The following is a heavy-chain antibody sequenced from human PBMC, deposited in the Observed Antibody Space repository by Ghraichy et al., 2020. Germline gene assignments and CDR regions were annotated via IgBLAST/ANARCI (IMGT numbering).Heavy chain of an antibody. CDR3: ARRWAGTFDV. CDR1: GDSVSSDSTS. CDR2: TLYRSKWYN. V-gene: IGHV6-1*01. D-gene: IGHD1-26*01. J-gene: IGHJ3*01. Sequence: SQTLSLTCDISGDSVSSDSTSWNWIRLSPSRGLEWLGRTLYRSKWYNNYAVSVTGRITVSPDTSKNQFSLQLTSVTPEEPAVYYCARRWAGTFDVWGQGTMVTVSS.